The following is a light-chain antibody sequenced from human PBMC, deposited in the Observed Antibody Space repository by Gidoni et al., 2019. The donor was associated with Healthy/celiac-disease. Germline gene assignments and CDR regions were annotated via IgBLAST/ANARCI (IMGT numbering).Light chain of an antibody. CDR3: SSYTSSSTFYV. Sequence: QSALTQPASVSGSPGQSITISCTGTSSDVGGYNYVSWYPKNPGKAPKLMIYEVSNRPSGVSNCFSGSMSVHTASLTLSWLQSEDDADYSCSSYTSSSTFYVFGTGTNVTVL. J-gene: IGLJ1*01. CDR1: SSDVGGYNY. CDR2: EVS. V-gene: IGLV2-14*01.